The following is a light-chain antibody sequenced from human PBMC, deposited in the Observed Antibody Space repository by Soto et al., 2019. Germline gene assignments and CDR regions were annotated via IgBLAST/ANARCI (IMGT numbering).Light chain of an antibody. CDR1: ISDAGGYKH. V-gene: IGLV2-14*01. CDR3: NSQRGSGTRV. Sequence: QSVLMQPASVSGSPGQSITISCTESISDAGGYKHVSWYQHHPGKAPKLIIYEVSNRPSGVSNRFSGSQSGYTASLTISGLQAEDEADYYCNSQRGSGTRVFGTGTKVT. J-gene: IGLJ1*01. CDR2: EVS.